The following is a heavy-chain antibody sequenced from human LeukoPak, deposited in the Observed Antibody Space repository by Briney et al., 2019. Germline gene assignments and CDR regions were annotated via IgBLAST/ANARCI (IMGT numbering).Heavy chain of an antibody. Sequence: PGGSLRLSCAASVVTFSSYAMSWVRQGPGKGLEWGSAISGSGGSTYYADSVKGRFTISRVNSKNTLYLQMNSLRAEDTAVYYCAKDHWSIAARPFDYWGQGTLVTVSS. D-gene: IGHD6-6*01. CDR2: ISGSGGST. CDR1: VVTFSSYA. V-gene: IGHV3-23*01. CDR3: AKDHWSIAARPFDY. J-gene: IGHJ4*02.